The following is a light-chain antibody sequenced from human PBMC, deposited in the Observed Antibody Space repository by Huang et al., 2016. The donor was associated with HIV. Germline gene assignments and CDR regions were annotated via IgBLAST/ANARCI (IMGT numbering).Light chain of an antibody. CDR2: GAS. V-gene: IGKV3-15*01. J-gene: IGKJ1*01. CDR1: QIVSSN. Sequence: EKVMTQSPATLSVSPGERATLSCRASQIVSSNLAWYQQKPGQAPRLLMYGASTRATGIPAMFSGSGSGTEFTLTISSLQSEDFAVYYCQQYNNWPWTFGQGTKVEIK. CDR3: QQYNNWPWT.